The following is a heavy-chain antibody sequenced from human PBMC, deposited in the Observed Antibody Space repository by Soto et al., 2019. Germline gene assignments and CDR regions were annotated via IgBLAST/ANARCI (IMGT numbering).Heavy chain of an antibody. CDR1: GVSIISGNW. D-gene: IGHD3-10*01. CDR2: IFHDGTA. V-gene: IGHV4-4*02. CDR3: ARLVYDTRLNYMYFDF. J-gene: IGHJ4*02. Sequence: SETLSLTCAGSGVSIISGNWCAWVRQSPQRGLEYIGEIFHDGTANYYPSFERRVAISVDTSKNQFSLKLTSVTAADTAIYFCARLVYDTRLNYMYFDFWGQGTLVTVSS.